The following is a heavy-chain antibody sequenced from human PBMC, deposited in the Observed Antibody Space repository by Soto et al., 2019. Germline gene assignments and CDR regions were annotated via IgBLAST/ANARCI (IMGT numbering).Heavy chain of an antibody. CDR3: LNGDYY. CDR1: GFSFSTHY. D-gene: IGHD3-16*01. J-gene: IGHJ4*02. Sequence: EEQLVESGGGLVQPGGSLRLYCAASGFSFSTHYMNWVRQTPGKGLEWVSSINRDSTVIKYADSVKGRFTISRDNARNSLSLQMNSLRAEDTAVFYCLNGDYYVAPGTLVTVSS. V-gene: IGHV3-48*01. CDR2: INRDSTVI.